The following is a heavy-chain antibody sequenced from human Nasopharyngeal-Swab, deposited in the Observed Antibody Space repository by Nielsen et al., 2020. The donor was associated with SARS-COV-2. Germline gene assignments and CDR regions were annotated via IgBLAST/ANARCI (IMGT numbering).Heavy chain of an antibody. CDR1: GFTFSSYG. V-gene: IGHV3-33*01. J-gene: IGHJ4*02. CDR2: IWYDGSNK. CDR3: ARDAHSYGFDY. D-gene: IGHD5-18*01. Sequence: GESLKISCAASGFTFSSYGMHWVRQAPGKGLEWVAVIWYDGSNKYYAGSVKGRFTISRDNSKNTLYLQMNSLRAEDTAVYYCARDAHSYGFDYWGQGTLVTVSS.